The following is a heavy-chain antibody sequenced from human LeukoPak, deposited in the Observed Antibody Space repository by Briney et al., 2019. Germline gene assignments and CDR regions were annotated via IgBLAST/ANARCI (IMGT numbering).Heavy chain of an antibody. CDR3: AKDYYDSSGYYYHYYGMDV. V-gene: IGHV3-30*18. D-gene: IGHD3-22*01. J-gene: IGHJ6*02. Sequence: PGGSLRLSCAASGFTFSSYGMHWVRQAPGKGLEWVAVISYDGSNKYYADSVKGRFTISRDNSKNTLYLQMNSLRAEDTAVYYCAKDYYDSSGYYYHYYGMDVWGQGTTVTVSS. CDR2: ISYDGSNK. CDR1: GFTFSSYG.